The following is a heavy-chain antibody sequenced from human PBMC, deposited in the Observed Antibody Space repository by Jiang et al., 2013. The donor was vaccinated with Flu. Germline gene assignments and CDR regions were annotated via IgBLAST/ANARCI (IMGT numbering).Heavy chain of an antibody. J-gene: IGHJ6*03. D-gene: IGHD3-3*01. Sequence: AISGDSVSSNSAAWNWIRQSPSRGLEWLGRTYYRSKWYNDYAVSVKSRITINPDTSKNQFSLQLNSVTPEDTAVYYCARARITIFGVVIIPYYYMDVWGKGTTVTVSS. CDR3: ARARITIFGVVIIPYYYMDV. CDR1: GDSVSSNSAA. CDR2: TYYRSKWYN. V-gene: IGHV6-1*01.